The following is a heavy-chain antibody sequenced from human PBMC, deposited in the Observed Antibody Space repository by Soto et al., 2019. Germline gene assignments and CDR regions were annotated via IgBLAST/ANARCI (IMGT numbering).Heavy chain of an antibody. J-gene: IGHJ5*02. D-gene: IGHD2-15*01. Sequence: ASVKVSCKASGYTFTSYAMHWVRQAPGQRLEWMGWINAGNGNTKYSQKFQGRVTITRDTSASTAYMELSSLRSEDTAVYYCARVGGCSGGSCYFGCFDPWGQGTLVTVSS. V-gene: IGHV1-3*01. CDR2: INAGNGNT. CDR3: ARVGGCSGGSCYFGCFDP. CDR1: GYTFTSYA.